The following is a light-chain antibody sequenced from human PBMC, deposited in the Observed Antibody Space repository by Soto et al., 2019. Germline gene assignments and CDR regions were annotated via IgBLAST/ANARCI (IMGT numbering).Light chain of an antibody. J-gene: IGKJ4*01. CDR2: GAS. CDR3: RQYHGWPLT. V-gene: IGKV3-15*01. CDR1: QSVTNK. Sequence: EVVMTQSPATLSVSPGESATLSCWASQSVTNKLAWYQQTPGQAPRLLIYGASTRATTTPARFSGSGSGTHFTLPISRLQSEDLGVYYCRQYHGWPLTFGGGTKVPI.